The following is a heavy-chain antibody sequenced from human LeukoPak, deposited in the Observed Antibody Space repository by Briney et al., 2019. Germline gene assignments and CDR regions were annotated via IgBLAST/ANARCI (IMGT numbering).Heavy chain of an antibody. D-gene: IGHD5-12*01. V-gene: IGHV3-15*01. CDR3: TEVGTISGY. Sequence: GGSLRLSCAASGFTFSNAWMGWVRQAPGKGLEWVGRIKSKTDGGTTDYAAPVQGRFTISRDDSKNTLYLQMNSVKTEDAAVSHCTEVGTISGYWGDGNLVTVSS. CDR2: IKSKTDGGTT. CDR1: GFTFSNAW. J-gene: IGHJ4*01.